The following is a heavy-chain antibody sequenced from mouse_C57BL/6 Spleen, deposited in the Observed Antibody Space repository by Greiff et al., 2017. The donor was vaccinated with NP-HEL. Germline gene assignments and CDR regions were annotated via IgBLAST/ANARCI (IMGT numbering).Heavy chain of an antibody. V-gene: IGHV1-69*01. CDR3: ARATMVTPSYFDY. CDR2: IDPSDSYT. J-gene: IGHJ2*01. D-gene: IGHD2-2*01. CDR1: GYTFTSYW. Sequence: QVQLQQPGAELVMPGASVKLSCKASGYTFTSYWMPWVKQRPGQGLEWIGEIDPSDSYTNYNQKFKGKSTLTVDKSSSTAYMQLSSLTSEDSAVYYCARATMVTPSYFDYWGQGTTLTVSS.